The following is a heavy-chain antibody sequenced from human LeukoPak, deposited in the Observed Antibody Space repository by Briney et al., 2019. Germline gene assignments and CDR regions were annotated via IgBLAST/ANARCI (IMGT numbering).Heavy chain of an antibody. Sequence: PGGSLRLSCAASGFTFSSYSRNWVRQAPGKGLEWVSSISSSGSYIYYAYSVKGRFTISRDNAKNSLYLQINSLIAEDTAVYYCARGYYGDPSQVYSFDYWGQGTLVTVSS. J-gene: IGHJ4*02. CDR1: GFTFSSYS. D-gene: IGHD4-17*01. CDR3: ARGYYGDPSQVYSFDY. CDR2: ISSSGSYI. V-gene: IGHV3-21*01.